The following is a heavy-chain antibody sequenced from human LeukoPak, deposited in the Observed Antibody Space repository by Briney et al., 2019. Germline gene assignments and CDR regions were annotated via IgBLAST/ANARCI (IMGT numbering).Heavy chain of an antibody. CDR2: IYYNGST. J-gene: IGHJ3*02. D-gene: IGHD5-24*01. Sequence: SETLSLTCTVSGGSISTSSYYWGWIRQPPGKGLQWIGSIYYNGSTYYNPSLKSRVTISVDTSKNQFSLKLSSVTAADTAVYYCARDMWDGDGYNTHAFDIWGQGTMVTVSS. CDR3: ARDMWDGDGYNTHAFDI. V-gene: IGHV4-39*07. CDR1: GGSISTSSYY.